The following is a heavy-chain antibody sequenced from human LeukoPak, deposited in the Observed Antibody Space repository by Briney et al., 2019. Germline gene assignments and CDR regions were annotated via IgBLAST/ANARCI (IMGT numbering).Heavy chain of an antibody. CDR2: IYYSGST. J-gene: IGHJ5*02. Sequence: SETLSLTCTVSGGSISSYYWSWIRQPPGKGLEWLGYIYYSGSTNYNPSLKSRVTISVDTSKNQFSLKLSSVSAADTAVYDCARHSTSGWNWFDPWGQGILVTVSS. CDR1: GGSISSYY. V-gene: IGHV4-59*08. D-gene: IGHD6-19*01. CDR3: ARHSTSGWNWFDP.